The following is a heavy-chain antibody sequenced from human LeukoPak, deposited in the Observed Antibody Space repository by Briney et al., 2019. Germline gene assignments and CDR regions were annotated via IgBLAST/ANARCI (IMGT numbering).Heavy chain of an antibody. CDR1: GGSISSYY. CDR3: ARGSTIAAAGAEVYYYYGMDV. V-gene: IGHV4-59*01. CDR2: IYYSGST. J-gene: IGHJ6*02. D-gene: IGHD6-13*01. Sequence: PSETLSLTCTVSGGSISSYYWSWIRQPPGKGLEWIGYIYYSGSTNYNPSLKSRVTISVDTSKNQFSLKLSSVTAADTAVYYCARGSTIAAAGAEVYYYYGMDVWGQGTTVTVSS.